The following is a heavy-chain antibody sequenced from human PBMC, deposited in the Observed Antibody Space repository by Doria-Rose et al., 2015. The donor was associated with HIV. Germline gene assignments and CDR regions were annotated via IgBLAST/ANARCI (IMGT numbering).Heavy chain of an antibody. CDR1: GDSISSGDSS. J-gene: IGHJ4*02. V-gene: IGHV4-30-4*01. D-gene: IGHD3-10*01. CDR2: IASSGTT. Sequence: QVQLVQSGPGLVRPSQTLSLTCTVSGDSISSGDSSWSWIRQPPGQGPELAGYIASSGTTYYYPSLRGRLTISLDASKNQFSLNLNSVTAADTAVYYCARARNYGFPHFFDFWGQGTLVTVSS. CDR3: ARARNYGFPHFFDF.